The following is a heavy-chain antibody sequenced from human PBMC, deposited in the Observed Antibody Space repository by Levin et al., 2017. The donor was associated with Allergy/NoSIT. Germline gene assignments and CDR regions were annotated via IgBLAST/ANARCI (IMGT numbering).Heavy chain of an antibody. J-gene: IGHJ5*02. D-gene: IGHD3-10*01. V-gene: IGHV5-10-1*01. CDR2: IDPSDSYT. CDR3: ARGPRVRGAQPDWFDP. CDR1: GYSFTSYW. Sequence: GESLKISCKGSGYSFTSYWISWVRQMPGKGLEWMGRIDPSDSYTNYSPSFQGHVTISADKSISTAYLQWSSLKASDTAMYYCARGPRVRGAQPDWFDPWGQGTLVTVSS.